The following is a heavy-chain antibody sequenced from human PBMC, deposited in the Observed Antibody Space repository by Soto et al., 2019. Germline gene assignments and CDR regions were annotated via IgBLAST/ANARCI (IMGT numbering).Heavy chain of an antibody. CDR1: GYTFTSYA. D-gene: IGHD1-7*01. CDR2: INAGNGNT. J-gene: IGHJ6*02. V-gene: IGHV1-3*01. CDR3: ARDQGIITGTTDYYGMDV. Sequence: ASVKVSCKASGYTFTSYAIQWVRQAPGQRLEWMGWINAGNGNTKYSQKFQGRVTITRDTSASTAYMELSSLRSEDTAVYYCARDQGIITGTTDYYGMDVWGQGTTVTAP.